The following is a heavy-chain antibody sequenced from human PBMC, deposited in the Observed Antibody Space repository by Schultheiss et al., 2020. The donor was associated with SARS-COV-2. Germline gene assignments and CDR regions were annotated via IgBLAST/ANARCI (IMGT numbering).Heavy chain of an antibody. V-gene: IGHV4-59*08. Sequence: SETLSLTCTVSGGSMNTYFWTWIRQPPGKGLEWIGYIYYSGSTNYNPSLKSRVTISVDTSKNQFSLKLSSVTAADTAVYYCARHVSRDYYGSGSYYNPWGQGTLVTVSS. CDR2: IYYSGST. J-gene: IGHJ5*02. D-gene: IGHD3-10*01. CDR3: ARHVSRDYYGSGSYYNP. CDR1: GGSMNTYF.